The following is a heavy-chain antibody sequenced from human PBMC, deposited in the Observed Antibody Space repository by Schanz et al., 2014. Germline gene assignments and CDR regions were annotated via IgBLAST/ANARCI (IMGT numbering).Heavy chain of an antibody. CDR1: GFTFSGYT. Sequence: VQLVESGGGLVQPGGSLRLSCAASGFTFSGYTMNWVRQAPGKGLEWISYIKISGDVFYTDSVKGRFTISRDNAKSSLYLQMSSLRDEDTAIYYCVRDYNWGFDNWGQGTLVTVSS. D-gene: IGHD7-27*01. J-gene: IGHJ4*02. CDR2: IKISGDV. CDR3: VRDYNWGFDN. V-gene: IGHV3-48*02.